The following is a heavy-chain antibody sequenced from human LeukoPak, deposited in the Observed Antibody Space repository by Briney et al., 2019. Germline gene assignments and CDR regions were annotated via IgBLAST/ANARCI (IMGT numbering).Heavy chain of an antibody. D-gene: IGHD5-24*01. V-gene: IGHV4-34*01. Sequence: SETLSLTCAVYGGSFSGYYWSWIRQPPGKGLEWIGEINHSGSTNYNPSLKSRVTISVDTSKNQFSLKLSSVTAADTAVYYCARNIAGDGRRYYYYMDVWGKGTTVTVSS. CDR3: ARNIAGDGRRYYYYMDV. J-gene: IGHJ6*03. CDR1: GGSFSGYY. CDR2: INHSGST.